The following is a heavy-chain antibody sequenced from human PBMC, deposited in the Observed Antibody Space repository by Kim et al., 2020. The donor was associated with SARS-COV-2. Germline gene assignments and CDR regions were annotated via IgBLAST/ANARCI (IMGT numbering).Heavy chain of an antibody. D-gene: IGHD3-22*01. Sequence: SETLSLTCTVSGGSISSYYWSWIRQPPGKGLEWIGYIYYSGSTNYNPSLKSRVTISVDTSKNQFSLKLSSVTAADTAVYYCARDRSHYYDRTRWFDPWGQGTLVTVSS. CDR3: ARDRSHYYDRTRWFDP. CDR1: GGSISSYY. CDR2: IYYSGST. J-gene: IGHJ5*02. V-gene: IGHV4-59*13.